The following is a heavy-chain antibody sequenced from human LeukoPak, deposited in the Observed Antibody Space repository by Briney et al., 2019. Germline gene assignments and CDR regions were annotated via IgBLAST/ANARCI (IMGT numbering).Heavy chain of an antibody. CDR2: IWHDGSDK. CDR1: GFIFSSAW. Sequence: PGGSLRLSCAASGFIFSSAWMTWVRQAPGKGLEWVAIIWHDGSDKYYADSVKGRLTISRDNTENTLYLQMSSLRAEDTAVYYCARDDAALRIFDYWGQGTLVTVSS. D-gene: IGHD3-3*01. J-gene: IGHJ4*02. V-gene: IGHV3-33*08. CDR3: ARDDAALRIFDY.